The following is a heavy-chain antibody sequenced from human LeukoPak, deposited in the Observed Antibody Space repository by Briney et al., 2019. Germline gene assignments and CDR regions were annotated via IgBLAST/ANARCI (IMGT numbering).Heavy chain of an antibody. CDR3: ARGSSGWYFDY. CDR1: GGSISSYY. V-gene: IGHV4-59*01. CDR2: IYYSGST. Sequence: SETLSLTCTVSGGSISSYYWSWIRQPPGKGLEWIGYIYYSGSTNYNPSLKSRVTISVDTSKNQFSLKLSSVTAADTAVYYCARGSSGWYFDYWGQGTLVTVSS. J-gene: IGHJ4*02. D-gene: IGHD6-19*01.